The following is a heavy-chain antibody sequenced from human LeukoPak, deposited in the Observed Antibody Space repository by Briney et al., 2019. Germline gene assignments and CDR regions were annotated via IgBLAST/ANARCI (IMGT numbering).Heavy chain of an antibody. CDR3: AGRPTGYSSGYIH. D-gene: IGHD5-18*01. Sequence: GGSLRLSCVASGITFSNYAVSWVRQAPEKGLDWVSVISGSTHKIRYADSVKGRFTISRDNSENIVYLQMNNLRVEDTAVYYCAGRPTGYSSGYIHWGQGTLVTVSS. V-gene: IGHV3-23*01. CDR2: ISGSTHKI. J-gene: IGHJ4*02. CDR1: GITFSNYA.